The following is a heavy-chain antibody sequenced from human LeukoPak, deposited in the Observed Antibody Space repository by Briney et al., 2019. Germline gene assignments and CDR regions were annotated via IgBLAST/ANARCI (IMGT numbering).Heavy chain of an antibody. CDR3: AKDSYYYDSSGYMDY. Sequence: GGSLRLSCAASGFTFSSYAMSWVRQAPGKGLEWVSAISGSGGSTYYADSVKGRFTISRDNSKNTLYLQMNSLRAEDTAVYYCAKDSYYYDSSGYMDYWGQGTLVTVSS. CDR1: GFTFSSYA. D-gene: IGHD3-22*01. CDR2: ISGSGGST. V-gene: IGHV3-23*01. J-gene: IGHJ4*02.